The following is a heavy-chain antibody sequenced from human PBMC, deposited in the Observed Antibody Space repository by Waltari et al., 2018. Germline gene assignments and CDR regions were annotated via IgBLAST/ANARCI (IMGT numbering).Heavy chain of an antibody. CDR1: GYTFTSYD. J-gene: IGHJ6*02. V-gene: IGHV1-8*01. CDR2: MNPNSGNT. D-gene: IGHD1-7*01. CDR3: AREQLELPPGEVYYGMDV. Sequence: QVQLVQSGAEVKKPGASVKVSCKASGYTFTSYDINWVRQATGQGLEWMGWMNPNSGNTGYAQKFQGRVTMTRNTSISTAYMELSSLRSEDTAVYYCAREQLELPPGEVYYGMDVWGQGTTVTVSS.